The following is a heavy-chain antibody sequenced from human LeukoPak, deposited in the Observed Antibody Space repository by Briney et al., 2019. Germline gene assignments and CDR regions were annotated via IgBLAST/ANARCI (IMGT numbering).Heavy chain of an antibody. CDR2: ISYDGSNK. D-gene: IGHD2-2*01. V-gene: IGHV3-30*18. CDR1: GFTFSSYG. CDR3: AKDRSTSSFPGIDY. Sequence: GRSLRLSCAASGFTFSSYGMHWVRQAPGKGLEWVAVISYDGSNKYYADSVKGRFTISRDNSKNTLYPQMNSLRAEDTAVYYCAKDRSTSSFPGIDYWGQGTLVTVSS. J-gene: IGHJ4*02.